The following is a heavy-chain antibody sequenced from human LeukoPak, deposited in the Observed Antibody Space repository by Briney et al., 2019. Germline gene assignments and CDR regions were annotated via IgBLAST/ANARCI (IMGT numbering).Heavy chain of an antibody. CDR2: ISSSSSYI. CDR1: GFTFSSYS. Sequence: GGSLRLSCAASGFTFSSYSMNWVRQAPGKGLEWVSSISSSSSYIYYADSVKGRFTISRDNAKNSLYLQMNSLRAEDTAVYYCAKDEVGGSGSYSPDYWGQGTLVTVSS. J-gene: IGHJ4*02. V-gene: IGHV3-21*01. D-gene: IGHD3-10*01. CDR3: AKDEVGGSGSYSPDY.